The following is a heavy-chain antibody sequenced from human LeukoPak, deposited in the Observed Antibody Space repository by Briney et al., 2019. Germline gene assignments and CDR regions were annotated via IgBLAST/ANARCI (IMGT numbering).Heavy chain of an antibody. Sequence: GEPRNIPGQGSGYTFTSYSIAWAGQLPGKGLDWMGIIYPGDSETRNRPSFQGQVTITADESISTDYRQWSSLKASDAAMYYGARLSRVVLTYGMDVWGKGTTVTVSS. J-gene: IGHJ6*04. D-gene: IGHD3-22*01. CDR3: ARLSRVVLTYGMDV. CDR2: IYPGDSET. V-gene: IGHV5-51*01. CDR1: GYTFTSYS.